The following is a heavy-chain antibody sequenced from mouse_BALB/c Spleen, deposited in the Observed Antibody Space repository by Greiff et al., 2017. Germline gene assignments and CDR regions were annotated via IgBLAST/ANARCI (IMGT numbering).Heavy chain of an antibody. V-gene: IGHV1-82*01. CDR2: IYPGDGDT. Sequence: QVQLQQSGPELVKPGASVKISCKASGYAFSSSWMNWVKQRPGQGLEWIGRIYPGDGDTNYNGKFKGKATLTADKSSSTAYMQLSSLTSVDSAVYFCARSPADAFAYWGQGTLVTVS. CDR3: ARSPADAFAY. CDR1: GYAFSSSW. J-gene: IGHJ3*01.